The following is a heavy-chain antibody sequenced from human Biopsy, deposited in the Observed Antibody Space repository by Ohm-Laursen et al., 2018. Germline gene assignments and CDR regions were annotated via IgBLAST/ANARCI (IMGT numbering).Heavy chain of an antibody. CDR2: ISNRGST. D-gene: IGHD3-3*01. V-gene: IGHV4-59*01. CDR3: ARLYRLDDYWNDDPPNAFDV. J-gene: IGHJ3*01. Sequence: GTLSLTCAVSGGSISSDYWSWIWQSPGKGLEWIGYISNRGSTNYNPSLRGRVTISVDTSKNQFSLKLSSLTAADTAVFFCARLYRLDDYWNDDPPNAFDVWGQGTVVTVSS. CDR1: GGSISSDY.